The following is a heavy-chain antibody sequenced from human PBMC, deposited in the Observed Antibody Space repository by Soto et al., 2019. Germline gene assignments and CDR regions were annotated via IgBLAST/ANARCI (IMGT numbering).Heavy chain of an antibody. D-gene: IGHD3-3*01. J-gene: IGHJ4*02. CDR2: MSPSSGTT. Sequence: QVQLVQSGAEVKKPGASVKVSCKASGYTFTSYDISWVRQATGQGLEGMGWMSPSSGTTGFLQKFQGRVTVTRDTSISTAYMEVTSLTSEDTAVYYCARTIFGVATYYFDYWGQGTLVTVSS. CDR1: GYTFTSYD. V-gene: IGHV1-8*01. CDR3: ARTIFGVATYYFDY.